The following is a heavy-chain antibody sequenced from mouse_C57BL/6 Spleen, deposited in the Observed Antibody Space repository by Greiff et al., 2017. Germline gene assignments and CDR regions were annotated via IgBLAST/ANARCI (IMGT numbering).Heavy chain of an antibody. J-gene: IGHJ2*01. CDR3: ARSGYYGSSYFDY. CDR2: IYPGDGDT. D-gene: IGHD1-1*01. CDR1: GYAFSSSW. V-gene: IGHV1-82*01. Sequence: QVQLQQSGPELVKPGASVKISCKASGYAFSSSWMNWVKQRPGKGLEWIGRIYPGDGDTNYNGKFKGKATLTADKSSSTAYMQRSSLTSEDSAVYCCARSGYYGSSYFDYWGQGTTLTVSS.